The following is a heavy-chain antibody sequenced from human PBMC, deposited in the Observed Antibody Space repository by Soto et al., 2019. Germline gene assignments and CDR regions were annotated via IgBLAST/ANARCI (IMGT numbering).Heavy chain of an antibody. Sequence: GGSLRLSCAASGFTFSSYAMSWVRQAPGKGLEWVSAISGSGGSTYYADSVKGRFTISRDNSKNTLYLQMNSLRAEDTAVYYCAKVLKGYSSSSPGFDYWGQGTLVIVSS. D-gene: IGHD6-6*01. CDR2: ISGSGGST. CDR1: GFTFSSYA. V-gene: IGHV3-23*01. CDR3: AKVLKGYSSSSPGFDY. J-gene: IGHJ4*02.